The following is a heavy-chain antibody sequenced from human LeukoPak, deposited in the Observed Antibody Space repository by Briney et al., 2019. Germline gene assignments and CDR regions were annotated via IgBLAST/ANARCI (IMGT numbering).Heavy chain of an antibody. D-gene: IGHD3-22*01. V-gene: IGHV1-2*02. Sequence: EASVKVSCEASGYTFTDHTIHWVRQAPGQGLEWMGWINPNIGTTNYAKRFQGRLTVTRDTSINTAFMELSSLNPDDTAVFYCARRYDSRGPVTFDFLGQGTLVTVSS. CDR3: ARRYDSRGPVTFDF. J-gene: IGHJ3*01. CDR2: INPNIGTT. CDR1: GYTFTDHT.